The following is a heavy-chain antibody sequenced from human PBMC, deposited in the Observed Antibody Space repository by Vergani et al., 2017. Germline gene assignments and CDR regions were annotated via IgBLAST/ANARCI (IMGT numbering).Heavy chain of an antibody. CDR3: AREGGYDWDWYFDL. CDR1: GGSISSGSYY. J-gene: IGHJ2*01. CDR2: IYTSGST. Sequence: QLQLQESGPGLVKPSETLSLTCTVSGGSISSGSYYWSWIRQPAGKGLEWIGRIYTSGSTNYNPSLKSRVTISVDTSKNQFSLKLSSVTAADTAVYYCAREGGYDWDWYFDLWGRGTLVTVSS. V-gene: IGHV4-61*02. D-gene: IGHD5-12*01.